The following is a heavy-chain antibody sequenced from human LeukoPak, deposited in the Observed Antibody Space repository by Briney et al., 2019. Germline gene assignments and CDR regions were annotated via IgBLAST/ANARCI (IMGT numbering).Heavy chain of an antibody. D-gene: IGHD6-6*01. J-gene: IGHJ4*02. V-gene: IGHV3-33*01. CDR2: IGFDGSKK. CDR3: ASYSSSAIAVY. Sequence: PGGSLRLSCVASGFTFSSYGMHWVRQAPGKGLEWVAVIGFDGSKKYYADSVDGRFTISRDNSMNTLYLQMNSLRADDTAVYYCASYSSSAIAVYWGQGTLVTVSS. CDR1: GFTFSSYG.